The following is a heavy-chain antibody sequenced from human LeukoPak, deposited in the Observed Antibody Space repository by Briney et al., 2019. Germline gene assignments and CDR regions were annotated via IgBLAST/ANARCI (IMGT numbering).Heavy chain of an antibody. CDR3: ARGAHIAVAGPDHFDY. CDR2: FDPEDGET. CDR1: GYTLTELS. V-gene: IGHV1-24*01. D-gene: IGHD6-19*01. J-gene: IGHJ4*02. Sequence: ASVKVSCKVSGYTLTELSMHWVRQAPGKGLEWMGGFDPEDGETIYAQKFQGRVTMTEDTSTDTAYMELSSLRSEDTAVYYCARGAHIAVAGPDHFDYWGQGTLVTVSS.